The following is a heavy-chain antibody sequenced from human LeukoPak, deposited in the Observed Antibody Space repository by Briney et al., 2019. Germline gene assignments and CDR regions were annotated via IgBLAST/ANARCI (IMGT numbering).Heavy chain of an antibody. V-gene: IGHV4-39*01. J-gene: IGHJ4*02. Sequence: KPSETLSLTCTVSDGSISSSSYYWGWIRQPPGKGLEWIGSIYYSGSTYYNPSLKSRVTISVDTSKNQFSLKLSSVTAADTAVYYCANYYGSGASLDYWGQGTLDTVSS. CDR3: ANYYGSGASLDY. CDR1: DGSISSSSYY. D-gene: IGHD3-10*01. CDR2: IYYSGST.